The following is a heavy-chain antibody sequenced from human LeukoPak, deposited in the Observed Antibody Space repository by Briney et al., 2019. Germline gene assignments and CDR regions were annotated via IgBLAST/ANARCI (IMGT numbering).Heavy chain of an antibody. CDR2: IYSGGST. CDR3: ARMGMATTDSHIDY. J-gene: IGHJ4*02. CDR1: GFTVSSNY. D-gene: IGHD5-24*01. V-gene: IGHV3-53*01. Sequence: PGGSLRLSCAASGFTVSSNYMSWVRQAPGKGLEWVSVIYSGGSTYYADFVKGRFTISRDNSKNTLYLQMNSLRAEDTAVYYCARMGMATTDSHIDYWGQGTLVTVSS.